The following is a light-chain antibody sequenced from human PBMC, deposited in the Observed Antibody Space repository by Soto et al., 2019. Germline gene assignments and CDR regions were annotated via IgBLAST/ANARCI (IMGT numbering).Light chain of an antibody. CDR3: QQYNNWPFS. Sequence: EIVMTQSPATLSVSPGERAALSCRASQNIGSRLAWFQQKPGQAPRLLIYSVSSRATDIPARFSGSGSGTESTLTISSQQSEDFAVYYCQQYNNWPFSFGPGTKVDVK. CDR2: SVS. J-gene: IGKJ3*01. CDR1: QNIGSR. V-gene: IGKV3-15*01.